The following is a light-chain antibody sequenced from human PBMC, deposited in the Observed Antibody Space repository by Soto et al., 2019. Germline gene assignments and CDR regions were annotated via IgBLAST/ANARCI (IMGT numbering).Light chain of an antibody. Sequence: EIVMTQSPATLSVSPGERATLSCRASQSVNSHLAWYQQKPGQAPRLLIYGTSTRATGIPARFSGSGSGTEFTLTISSLQSEDFAVYYCQQHNNWPWSFGQGTKVEIK. V-gene: IGKV3D-15*01. CDR1: QSVNSH. J-gene: IGKJ1*01. CDR2: GTS. CDR3: QQHNNWPWS.